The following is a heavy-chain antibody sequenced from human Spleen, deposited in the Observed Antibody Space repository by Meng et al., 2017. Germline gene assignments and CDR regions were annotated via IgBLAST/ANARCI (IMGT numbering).Heavy chain of an antibody. D-gene: IGHD2-21*01. Sequence: QVQLQESGPGLVKPSQTLSLTCTVSGGSISSGDYYWSWIRPPPGKGLGWIGDIYNSWSTYYNPSLKSRVTISVDTSKNQFSLKLRFVTAADTAVYYCAREGRSHQVGVSVYWGQGNLVTVSS. J-gene: IGHJ4*02. CDR2: IYNSWST. V-gene: IGHV4-30-4*01. CDR1: GGSISSGDYY. CDR3: AREGRSHQVGVSVY.